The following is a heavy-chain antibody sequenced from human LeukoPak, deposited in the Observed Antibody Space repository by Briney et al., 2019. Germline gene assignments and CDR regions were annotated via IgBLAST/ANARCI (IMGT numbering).Heavy chain of an antibody. CDR2: INPNSGGT. J-gene: IGHJ5*02. CDR1: GYTFTGYY. V-gene: IGHV1-2*02. Sequence: ASVKVSCKASGYTFTGYYMHWVRQAPGQGLEWMGWINPNSGGTNYAQKFQGRVTMTRDTSISTAYMELSRLRSDDTAVYYCARAATVTTRSWFDPWGQGTLVTVSS. CDR3: ARAATVTTRSWFDP. D-gene: IGHD4-17*01.